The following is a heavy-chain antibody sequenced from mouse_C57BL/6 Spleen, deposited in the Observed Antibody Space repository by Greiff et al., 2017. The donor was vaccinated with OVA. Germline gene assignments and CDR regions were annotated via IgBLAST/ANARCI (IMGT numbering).Heavy chain of an antibody. J-gene: IGHJ2*01. D-gene: IGHD2-4*01. Sequence: QVQLKQSGAELVRPGASVTLSCKASGYTFTDYEMHWVKQTPVHGLEWIGAIDPETGGTAYNQKFKGKAILTADKSSSTAYMELRSLTSEDSAVYYCTRSDYDTYYFDYWGQGTTLTVSS. CDR2: IDPETGGT. CDR1: GYTFTDYE. CDR3: TRSDYDTYYFDY. V-gene: IGHV1-15*01.